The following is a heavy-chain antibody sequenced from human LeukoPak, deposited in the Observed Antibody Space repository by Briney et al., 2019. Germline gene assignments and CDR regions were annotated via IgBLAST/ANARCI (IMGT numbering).Heavy chain of an antibody. Sequence: SETLSLTCTVSGGSISSHYWSWIRQPPGKGLEWIGYIYYSGSTNYNPSLKSRVTISVDTSKNQFPLKLSSVTAADTAVYYCARGAAFYGRYYYYYMDVWGKGTTVTVSS. CDR1: GGSISSHY. V-gene: IGHV4-59*11. CDR2: IYYSGST. D-gene: IGHD4-17*01. CDR3: ARGAAFYGRYYYYYMDV. J-gene: IGHJ6*03.